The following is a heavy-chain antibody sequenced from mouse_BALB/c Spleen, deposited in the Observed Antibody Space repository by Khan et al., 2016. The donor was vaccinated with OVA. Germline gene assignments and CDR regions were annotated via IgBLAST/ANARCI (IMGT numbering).Heavy chain of an antibody. CDR3: ARDRIAY. Sequence: QVQLQQSGAELAKPGASVKMSCTASGYTFTSYWMHWIKQRPGQGLEWIGYINPTSGYTDYNQKFKDKATLTADKSSSTAYMQLSSLTSDDSAVYYSARDRIAYWGQGTALTVSA. CDR2: INPTSGYT. J-gene: IGHJ2*01. V-gene: IGHV1-7*01. CDR1: GYTFTSYW.